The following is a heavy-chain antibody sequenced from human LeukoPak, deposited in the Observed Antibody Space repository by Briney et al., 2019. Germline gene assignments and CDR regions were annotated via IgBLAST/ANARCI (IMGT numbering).Heavy chain of an antibody. CDR2: IIPIFGTA. V-gene: IGHV1-69*05. D-gene: IGHD4-17*01. Sequence: ASVKVSCKASGGTFSSYAISWVRQAPGQGLEWMGGIIPIFGTANYAQKFQGRVTITTDESTSTAYMELSSLRSEDTAVYYCARDEQPMTTVTTFGYWGQGTLVTVSS. CDR1: GGTFSSYA. J-gene: IGHJ4*02. CDR3: ARDEQPMTTVTTFGY.